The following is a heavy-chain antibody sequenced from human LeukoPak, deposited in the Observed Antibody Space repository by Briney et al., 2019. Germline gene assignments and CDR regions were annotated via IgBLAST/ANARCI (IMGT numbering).Heavy chain of an antibody. CDR3: ARVLGRDGPDY. CDR1: GYTFTSYY. CDR2: INPSGGSK. D-gene: IGHD5-24*01. J-gene: IGHJ4*02. V-gene: IGHV1-46*01. Sequence: GASVKVSCKASGYTFTSYYMHWVRQAPGQGLVWMGIINPSGGSKSYAQKFRGRVTMTRDMSTSTVYMELSSLSSEDTDVYYCARVLGRDGPDYWGQGTLVTVSS.